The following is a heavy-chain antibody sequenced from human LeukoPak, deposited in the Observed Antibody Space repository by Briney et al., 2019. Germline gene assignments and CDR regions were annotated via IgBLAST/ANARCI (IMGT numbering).Heavy chain of an antibody. CDR3: AKARDGYDYVWGSYRYDIDY. D-gene: IGHD3-16*02. CDR2: ISGSGGST. V-gene: IGHV3-23*01. CDR1: GFTFSSYS. Sequence: GGSLRLSCAASGFTFSSYSMNWVRQAPGKGLEWVSAISGSGGSTYYADSVKGRFTISRDNSKNTLYLQMNSLRAEDTAVYYCAKARDGYDYVWGSYRYDIDYWGQGTLVTVSS. J-gene: IGHJ4*02.